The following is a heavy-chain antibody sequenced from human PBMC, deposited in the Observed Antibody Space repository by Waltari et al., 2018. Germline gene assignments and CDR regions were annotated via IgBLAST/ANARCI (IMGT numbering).Heavy chain of an antibody. CDR1: GGSISSHY. Sequence: QVQLQESGPGLVKPSETLSLPCTVSGGSISSHYWSWIRQPPGKGLEWIGYIYYSGSTNYNPSLKSRVTISVDTSKNQFSLKLSSVTAADTAVYYCARDLDYGMDVWGQGTTVTVSS. J-gene: IGHJ6*02. CDR2: IYYSGST. V-gene: IGHV4-59*11. CDR3: ARDLDYGMDV.